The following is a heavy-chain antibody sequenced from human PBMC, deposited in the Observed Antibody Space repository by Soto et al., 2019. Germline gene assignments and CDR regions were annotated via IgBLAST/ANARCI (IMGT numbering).Heavy chain of an antibody. CDR1: GGSISSGDYY. V-gene: IGHV4-30-4*01. Sequence: QVQLQESGPGLVKPSQTLSLTCTVSGGSISSGDYYWSWIRQPPGKGLEWIGYIYYSGSTYYNPSLKSRVTISVDTSKNQFSLKLSSETAAHTAAYYCARGPQGVGHFDYWGQGTLVTVSS. CDR2: IYYSGST. J-gene: IGHJ4*02. CDR3: ARGPQGVGHFDY.